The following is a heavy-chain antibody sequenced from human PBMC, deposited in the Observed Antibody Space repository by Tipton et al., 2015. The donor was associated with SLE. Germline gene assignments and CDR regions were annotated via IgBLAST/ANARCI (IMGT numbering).Heavy chain of an antibody. CDR2: ISSSGSTT. CDR3: VRPGVGISTTAFDV. D-gene: IGHD1-26*01. CDR1: GFTFKFYD. J-gene: IGHJ3*01. Sequence: SLRLSCTVSGFTFKFYDLNWVRQAPGKGLEWLSSISSSGSTTYYADSVKGRFTVSRDNTRNSLYLQLNSLRDEDTALYYCVRPGVGISTTAFDVWGRGTMVTVSS. V-gene: IGHV3-48*03.